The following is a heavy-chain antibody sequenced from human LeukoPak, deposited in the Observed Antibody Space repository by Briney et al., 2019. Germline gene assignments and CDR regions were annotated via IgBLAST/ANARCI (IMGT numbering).Heavy chain of an antibody. V-gene: IGHV1-46*01. CDR1: GYTFTSYA. CDR3: ARRGYSYGFDY. J-gene: IGHJ4*02. CDR2: INPSGGST. D-gene: IGHD5-18*01. Sequence: ASVKVSCKASGYTFTSYAMHWVRQAPGQGLEWMGIINPSGGSTSYAQKFQGRVTMTRDTSTSTVYMELSSLRSEDTAVYYCARRGYSYGFDYWGQGTLVTVSS.